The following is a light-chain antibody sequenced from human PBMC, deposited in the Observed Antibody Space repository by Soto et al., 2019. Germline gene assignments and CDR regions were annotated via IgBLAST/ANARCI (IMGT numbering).Light chain of an antibody. J-gene: IGLJ7*01. Sequence: QSALTQPASVSGSPGQSITISCTGTSSDVGGYNYVSWYQQHPGKAPKLMIYDVSNRPSGVSNRFSGSKSGNTASLTISGLQAEDETDYYCSSYTRSRTYVFGAGTQLTVL. CDR3: SSYTRSRTYV. CDR2: DVS. V-gene: IGLV2-14*03. CDR1: SSDVGGYNY.